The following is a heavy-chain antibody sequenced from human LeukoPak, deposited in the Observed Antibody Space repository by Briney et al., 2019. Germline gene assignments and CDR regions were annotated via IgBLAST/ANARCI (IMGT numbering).Heavy chain of an antibody. CDR3: ARDHSGSYSYYYGMDV. CDR1: GFTFSSYS. V-gene: IGHV3-21*01. D-gene: IGHD1-26*01. Sequence: GGSLRLSCAASGFTFSSYSMNWVRQAPGKGLEWVLSISSSSSYIYYADSVKGRFTISRDNAKNSLYLQMNSLRAEDTAVYYCARDHSGSYSYYYGMDVWGQGTTVTVSS. CDR2: ISSSSSYI. J-gene: IGHJ6*02.